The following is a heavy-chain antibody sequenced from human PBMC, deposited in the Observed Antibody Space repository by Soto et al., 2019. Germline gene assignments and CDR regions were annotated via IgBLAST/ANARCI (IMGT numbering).Heavy chain of an antibody. D-gene: IGHD4-17*01. CDR2: IIPALGTA. V-gene: IGHV1-69*08. CDR3: ARPDFGDYWYFDL. Sequence: QDQLVRSGAEVKKPGSSVKVSCKASGGTFSSHTFSWVRQAPGQGLEWMGRIIPALGTATYAQKFQGRVMITADESATTVYMELNSRRSEDTAVYYCARPDFGDYWYFDLWGRGTLVTVSS. CDR1: GGTFSSHT. J-gene: IGHJ2*01.